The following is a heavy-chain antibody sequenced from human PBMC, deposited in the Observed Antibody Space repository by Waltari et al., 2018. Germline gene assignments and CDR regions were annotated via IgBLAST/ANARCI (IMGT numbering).Heavy chain of an antibody. CDR1: GYSISSGYY. CDR2: IYHSGST. V-gene: IGHV4-38-2*01. CDR3: ARLEAAPSYYFDY. D-gene: IGHD1-1*01. J-gene: IGHJ4*02. Sequence: QVQLQESGPGLVKPSETLSLTCAVSGYSISSGYYWGWLRQPPGKGLEWIGSIYHSGSTYYNPSLKSRVTISVDTSKNQFSLKLSSVTAADTAVYYCARLEAAPSYYFDYWGQGTLVTVSS.